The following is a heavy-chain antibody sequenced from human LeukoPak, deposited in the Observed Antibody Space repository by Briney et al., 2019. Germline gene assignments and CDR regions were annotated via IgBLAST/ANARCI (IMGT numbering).Heavy chain of an antibody. Sequence: SETLSLTCTVSGGSISSGSYYWSWIRQPAGKGLEWIGRIYTTGSTNYNPSLKSRLTISVDTSKNQFSLKLRSVTAADTAVYYCARIKCGGDYRGYYYYYHMDVWGKGTTVTISS. CDR1: GGSISSGSYY. V-gene: IGHV4-61*02. CDR3: ARIKCGGDYRGYYYYYHMDV. J-gene: IGHJ6*03. CDR2: IYTTGST. D-gene: IGHD2-21*02.